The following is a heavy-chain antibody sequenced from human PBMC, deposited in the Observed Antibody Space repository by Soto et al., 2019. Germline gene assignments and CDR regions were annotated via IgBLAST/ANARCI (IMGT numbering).Heavy chain of an antibody. D-gene: IGHD3-10*01. CDR1: GFTFSSYG. CDR3: ARDMDYYGSGSHMDV. J-gene: IGHJ6*03. V-gene: IGHV3-33*01. CDR2: IWSDGSNI. Sequence: GGSLRLSCAASGFTFSSYGMHWVRQAPGKGLEWVSDIWSDGSNIYYADSVKGRFTISRDNAKNSLYLQMNSLRAEDTAVYYCARDMDYYGSGSHMDVWGKGTTVTVSS.